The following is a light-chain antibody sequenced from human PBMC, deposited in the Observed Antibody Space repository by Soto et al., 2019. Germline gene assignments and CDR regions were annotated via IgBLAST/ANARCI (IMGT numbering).Light chain of an antibody. CDR2: ENN. CDR3: ATWDSNLSAGV. Sequence: QAVVTQPPSVSAAPGQKVTISCSGSSSNIGNNFVSWYQQLPGTAPKLLIYENNKRPSGIPDRFSGSKSGTSATLGISGLRTGDEADYYCATWDSNLSAGVFGGGTKLTVL. J-gene: IGLJ3*02. V-gene: IGLV1-51*02. CDR1: SSNIGNNF.